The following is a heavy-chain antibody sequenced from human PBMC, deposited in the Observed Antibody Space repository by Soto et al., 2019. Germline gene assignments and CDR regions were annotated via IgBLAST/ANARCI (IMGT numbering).Heavy chain of an antibody. CDR2: IWYDESNK. CDR3: ARDGSGDRHAFDI. D-gene: IGHD3-10*01. Sequence: QVQLVESGGGVVQSGRSLRLSCAASGFSFSSYGMHWVRQAPGKGLEWVAVIWYDESNKYYADSVKGRFTISRENSKKTLYLLMNSLRAENTAVYYCARDGSGDRHAFDIWGQGTMVTVSS. CDR1: GFSFSSYG. V-gene: IGHV3-33*01. J-gene: IGHJ3*02.